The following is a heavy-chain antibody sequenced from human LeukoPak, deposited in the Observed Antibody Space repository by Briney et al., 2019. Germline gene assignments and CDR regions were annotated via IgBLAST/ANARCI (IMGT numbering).Heavy chain of an antibody. CDR3: ARRRYYDSTGYLD. CDR1: GDSISSSSYY. J-gene: IGHJ1*01. V-gene: IGHV4-39*01. D-gene: IGHD3-22*01. Sequence: DPSETLSLTFSLSGDSISSSSYYWGWIRQPPGKGLEWIGDIYYRGSTYYSPSLKSRLSISIATSNNQFTLTLNSVTAADTALYFCARRRYYDSTGYLDWGPGTLVTVSS. CDR2: IYYRGST.